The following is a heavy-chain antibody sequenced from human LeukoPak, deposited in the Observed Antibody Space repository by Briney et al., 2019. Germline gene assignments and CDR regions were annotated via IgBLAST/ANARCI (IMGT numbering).Heavy chain of an antibody. J-gene: IGHJ5*02. CDR2: ISGSGGST. CDR1: GFTFSSYA. V-gene: IGHV3-23*01. CDR3: ARDRGYGSKNWFDP. D-gene: IGHD6-25*01. Sequence: PGGSLRLSCAASGFTFSSYAMSWVRQAPGKGLEWVSAISGSGGSTYYADSVKGRFTISRDNAKNSLYLQMNTLRAEDTAVYYCARDRGYGSKNWFDPWGQGTLVTVSS.